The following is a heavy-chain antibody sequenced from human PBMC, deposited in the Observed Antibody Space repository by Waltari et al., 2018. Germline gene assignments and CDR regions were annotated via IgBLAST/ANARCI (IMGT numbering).Heavy chain of an antibody. J-gene: IGHJ2*01. CDR3: AKNGAYGGWYFDL. CDR2: ISGSGGST. D-gene: IGHD4-17*01. Sequence: VQLLESGGGLVQPGGSLRLSCAASGFTFSSSAMSWVRQAPGKGLEWVAAISGSGGSTYYADSVKGRFTISRDNSKNTLYLQMNSLRAEDTAVYYCAKNGAYGGWYFDLWGRGTLVTVSS. CDR1: GFTFSSSA. V-gene: IGHV3-23*01.